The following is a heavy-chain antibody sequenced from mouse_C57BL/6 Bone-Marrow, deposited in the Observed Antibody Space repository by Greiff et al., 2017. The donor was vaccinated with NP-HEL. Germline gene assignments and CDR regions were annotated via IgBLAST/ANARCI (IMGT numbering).Heavy chain of an antibody. CDR1: GYTFTSYW. D-gene: IGHD1-1*01. J-gene: IGHJ3*01. V-gene: IGHV1-55*01. Sequence: QVHVKQPGAELVKPGASVKMSCKASGYTFTSYWITWVKQRPGQGLEWIGDIYPGSGSTNYNEKFKSKATLTVDTSSSTAYMQLSNLTSEDSAVYYCARDYYGSSFAYWGQGTLVTVSA. CDR2: IYPGSGST. CDR3: ARDYYGSSFAY.